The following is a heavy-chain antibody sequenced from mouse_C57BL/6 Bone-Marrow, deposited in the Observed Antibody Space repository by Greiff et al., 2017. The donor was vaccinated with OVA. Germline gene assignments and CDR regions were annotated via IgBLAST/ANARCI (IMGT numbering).Heavy chain of an antibody. Sequence: VKLMESGPELVKPGASVKISCKASGYSFTSYYIHWVKQRPGQGLEWIGWIYPGSGNTKYNEKFKGKATLTADTSSSTAYMQLSSLTSEDSAVYYCAREGITTVVDYWGQGTTLTVSS. V-gene: IGHV1-66*01. J-gene: IGHJ2*01. CDR1: GYSFTSYY. CDR2: IYPGSGNT. D-gene: IGHD1-1*01. CDR3: AREGITTVVDY.